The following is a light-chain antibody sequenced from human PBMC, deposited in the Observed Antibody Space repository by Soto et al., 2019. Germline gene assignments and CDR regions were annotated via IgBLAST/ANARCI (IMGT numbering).Light chain of an antibody. CDR3: QQYHNWPPT. Sequence: EIVMTQSPATLSVSSGERVTLSCRASQSVSQSVSSKLAWYQQKPGRAPRLLIHGASTRATGIPARFSGSGSGTEFTLTISSLQSEDLAVYFCQQYHNWPPTFGQGTKVEIK. V-gene: IGKV3-15*01. J-gene: IGKJ1*01. CDR2: GAS. CDR1: QSVSQSVSSK.